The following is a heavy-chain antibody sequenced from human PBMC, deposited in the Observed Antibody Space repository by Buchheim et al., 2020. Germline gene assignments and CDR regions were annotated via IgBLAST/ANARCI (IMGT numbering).Heavy chain of an antibody. Sequence: EVLLVESGGGLVQPGGSLKVSCAASEFTFANYAMSWVRQAPGKGLEWVSGIGLSGDSTYYAGSVKGRFTISRDNSKTTMYLQMNSLRAEDTAVYYCAKVVDTSGGIRSFDYWGQGTL. V-gene: IGHV3-23*04. D-gene: IGHD6-19*01. J-gene: IGHJ4*02. CDR1: EFTFANYA. CDR2: IGLSGDST. CDR3: AKVVDTSGGIRSFDY.